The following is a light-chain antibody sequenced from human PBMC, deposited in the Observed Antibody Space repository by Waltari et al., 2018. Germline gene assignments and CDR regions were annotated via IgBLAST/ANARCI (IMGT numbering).Light chain of an antibody. CDR2: DAS. V-gene: IGKV3-11*01. CDR1: QSVTNY. Sequence: DIVLTPSPTTLSLSPGDRATLSCRASQSVTNYLAGYQRKPGQAPVLHTYDASNRTAATPARFSGSGSGTDFTLTISNREPQDSAVYYCQQRSKCPLTFGRGTKVAIK. CDR3: QQRSKCPLT. J-gene: IGKJ4*01.